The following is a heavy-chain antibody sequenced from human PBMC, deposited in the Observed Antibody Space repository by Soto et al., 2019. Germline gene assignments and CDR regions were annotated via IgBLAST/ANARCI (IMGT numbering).Heavy chain of an antibody. D-gene: IGHD3-22*01. CDR1: GGSISSSSYY. Sequence: SETLSLTCTVSGGSISSSSYYWGWIRQPPGKGLEWIGSIYYSGSTYYNPSLKSRVTISVDTSKNQFSLKLSSVTAADTAVYYCARDSSGYLFDYWGQGTLVTVSS. CDR3: ARDSSGYLFDY. J-gene: IGHJ4*02. CDR2: IYYSGST. V-gene: IGHV4-39*01.